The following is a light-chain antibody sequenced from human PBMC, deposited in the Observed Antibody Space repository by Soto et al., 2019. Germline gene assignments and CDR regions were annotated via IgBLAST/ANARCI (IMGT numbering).Light chain of an antibody. CDR3: QQYGSSPRT. CDR1: RGVSANY. Sequence: ESVLTQSPGTLSLSPGERATLSCRASRGVSANYLAWYQQKPGQAPTLLIYGASIRAAGIPDRFSGSGSGTDFTLTIRRLEPDDFAVYYCQQYGSSPRTFGQGTKVDIK. V-gene: IGKV3-20*01. CDR2: GAS. J-gene: IGKJ1*01.